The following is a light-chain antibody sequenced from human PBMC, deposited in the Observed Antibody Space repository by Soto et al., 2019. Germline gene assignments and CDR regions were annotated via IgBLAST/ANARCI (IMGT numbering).Light chain of an antibody. V-gene: IGKV3-15*01. Sequence: EIVLTQSPATLSVSPGERATLSYRASQSVSNNLAWYQQKPGQAPRLLIYGASTRATGIPARFSGSGSGTEFTLTISSLQSEDFAVYYCQQYNNWPRTFGQGTRVDIK. CDR1: QSVSNN. CDR2: GAS. J-gene: IGKJ1*01. CDR3: QQYNNWPRT.